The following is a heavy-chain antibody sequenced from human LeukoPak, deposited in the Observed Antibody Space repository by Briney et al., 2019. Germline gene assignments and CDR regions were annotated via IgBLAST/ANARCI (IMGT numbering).Heavy chain of an antibody. CDR1: GYTLTELS. CDR2: FDPEDGET. Sequence: GASVKVSCKVSGYTLTELSIHWARQAPGKGLEWMGGFDPEDGETMYAQKFQGRVTMTEDTSTDTVYMELSSLRSEDTAVYYCVTVGRFGPFDYWGQGTLVTVSS. D-gene: IGHD3-16*01. V-gene: IGHV1-24*01. J-gene: IGHJ4*02. CDR3: VTVGRFGPFDY.